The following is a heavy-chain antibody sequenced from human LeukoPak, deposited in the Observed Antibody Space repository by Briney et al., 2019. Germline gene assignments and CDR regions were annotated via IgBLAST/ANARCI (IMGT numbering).Heavy chain of an antibody. D-gene: IGHD3-3*01. V-gene: IGHV4-39*02. J-gene: IGHJ5*01. CDR3: ARLTLTGVGGRGWFDS. Sequence: SETLSLTCFVSGDSITNSGWSWGWVRQPPGKGLEWIGTMPYDENVSDRGMPSYNPSLKSRATISADTSKNHLSLKVNSVTAADTASYYCARLTLTGVGGRGWFDSWGQGALVIVSS. CDR1: GDSITNSGWS. CDR2: MPYDENVSDRGMP.